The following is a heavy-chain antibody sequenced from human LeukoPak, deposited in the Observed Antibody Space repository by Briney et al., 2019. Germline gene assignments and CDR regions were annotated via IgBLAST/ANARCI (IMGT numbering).Heavy chain of an antibody. Sequence: QPGGSLRLSCAASGFTFSSYGMHWVRQAPGKGLEWVAFIRYDGSNKYYADSVKGRFTISRDNSKNTLYLQMNSLKTEDTAVYYCTVRGETTVTTVDYWGQGTLVTVSS. CDR3: TVRGETTVTTVDY. V-gene: IGHV3-30*02. CDR2: IRYDGSNK. D-gene: IGHD4-17*01. CDR1: GFTFSSYG. J-gene: IGHJ4*02.